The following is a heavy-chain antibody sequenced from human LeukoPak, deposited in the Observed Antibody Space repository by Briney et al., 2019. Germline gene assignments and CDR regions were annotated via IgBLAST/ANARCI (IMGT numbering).Heavy chain of an antibody. CDR2: ISWNSGSI. D-gene: IGHD5-12*01. J-gene: IGHJ4*02. Sequence: GGSLRLSCAASGFTFDDYAMHWVRQAPGKGLEWVSGISWNSGSIGYADSVKGRFTISRDNAKNSLYLQMNSLRAEDTALYYCAKGGHGLPFDYWGQGTLVTVSS. CDR1: GFTFDDYA. CDR3: AKGGHGLPFDY. V-gene: IGHV3-9*01.